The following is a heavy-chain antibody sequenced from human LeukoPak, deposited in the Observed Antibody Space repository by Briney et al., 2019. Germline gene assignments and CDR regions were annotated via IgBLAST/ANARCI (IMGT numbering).Heavy chain of an antibody. CDR1: GGSFSGYY. J-gene: IGHJ6*03. CDR2: INHSGST. CDR3: AREDSSSSGVGYYYSMDV. Sequence: SETLSLTCAVYGGSFSGYYWSWIRQPPGKGLEWIGEINHSGSTNYNPSLKSRVTISVDTSKNQFSLKLSSVTAADTAVYYCAREDSSSSGVGYYYSMDVWGKGTTVTVSS. V-gene: IGHV4-34*01. D-gene: IGHD6-6*01.